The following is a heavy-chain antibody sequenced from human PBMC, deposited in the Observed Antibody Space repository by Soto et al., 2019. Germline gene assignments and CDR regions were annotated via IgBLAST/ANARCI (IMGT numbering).Heavy chain of an antibody. V-gene: IGHV3-53*04. D-gene: IGHD3-10*01. Sequence: EVQLVESGGGLVQPGGSLRLSCTASGFAVRHNYMTWVRQAPGKGLEWVSLIYSGGDTAYADSVKGRFTISRHTSQNTLYLQMNSLRAEDTAVYYCARTTDSIPSGGDVWCKGTAVTVSS. CDR2: IYSGGDT. CDR1: GFAVRHNY. J-gene: IGHJ6*04. CDR3: ARTTDSIPSGGDV.